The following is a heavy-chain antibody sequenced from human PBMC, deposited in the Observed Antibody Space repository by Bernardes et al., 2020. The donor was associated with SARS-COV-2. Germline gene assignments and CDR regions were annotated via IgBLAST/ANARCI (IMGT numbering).Heavy chain of an antibody. CDR3: ARQITFTMIVVVITTHFDY. V-gene: IGHV4-39*01. CDR1: GGSIRSSSYY. J-gene: IGHJ4*02. CDR2: LYYSGST. D-gene: IGHD3-22*01. Sequence: SDTLTLTCTVSGGSIRSSSYYWGWIRQPPGKGLEWIGSLYYSGSTYYNPSLKSRVTISVDTSKNQFSLKLSSVTAADTAVYYCARQITFTMIVVVITTHFDYWGQGTLVTGSA.